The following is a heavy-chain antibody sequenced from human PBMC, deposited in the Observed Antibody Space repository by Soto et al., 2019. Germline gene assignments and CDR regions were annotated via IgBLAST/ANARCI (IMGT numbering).Heavy chain of an antibody. CDR2: ISSSGSTI. CDR3: ARNIAVAHPTPPGY. CDR1: GFTFSDYY. Sequence: PGGSLRLSCAASGFTFSDYYMSWIRQAPGKGLEWVSYISSSGSTIYYADSVKGRFTISRDNAKNSLYLQMNSLRAEDTAVYYCARNIAVAHPTPPGYWGQGTLVTVSS. J-gene: IGHJ4*02. V-gene: IGHV3-11*01. D-gene: IGHD6-19*01.